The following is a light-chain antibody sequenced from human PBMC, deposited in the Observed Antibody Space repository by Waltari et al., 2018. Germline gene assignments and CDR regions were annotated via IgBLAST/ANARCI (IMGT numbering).Light chain of an antibody. V-gene: IGLV1-51*01. CDR3: GTWDTDLSVV. J-gene: IGLJ2*01. CDR2: DNN. CDR1: GSNIGNNF. Sequence: QSVLTQPPSVSAATGQKVTIPCSGTGSNIGNNFVSWYQQLPGTAPKLLIYDNNKRPSGIPDRFSGSNSVTSSTLVITGLHTGDEADYYCGTWDTDLSVVFGGGTKLTVL.